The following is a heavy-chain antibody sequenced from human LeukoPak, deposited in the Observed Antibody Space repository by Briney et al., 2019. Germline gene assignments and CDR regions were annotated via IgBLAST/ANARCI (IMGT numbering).Heavy chain of an antibody. CDR2: IKQDGTEK. V-gene: IGHV3-7*01. D-gene: IGHD6-19*01. CDR1: GFTFSSYW. J-gene: IGHJ4*02. Sequence: GGSLRLSCAASGFTFSSYWMSWVRQAPGKGLEWVANIKQDGTEKYYVDSVRGRFTISTDNAKNSLYLQMNSLRAEDTAMYYCASPSGYSSGWNPFDHWGQGTLVTVSS. CDR3: ASPSGYSSGWNPFDH.